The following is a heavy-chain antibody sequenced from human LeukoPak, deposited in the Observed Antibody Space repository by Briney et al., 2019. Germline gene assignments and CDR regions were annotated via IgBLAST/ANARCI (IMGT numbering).Heavy chain of an antibody. CDR1: GYTFTSYD. CDR3: ARGLKWLNYYYYYYMDV. Sequence: APVKVSCKASGYTFTSYDINWVRQATGQGLEWMGWMNPNSGNTGYAQKFQGRVTITRNTSISTAYMELSSLRSEDTAVYYCARGLKWLNYYYYYYMDVWGKGTTVTVSS. V-gene: IGHV1-8*03. D-gene: IGHD5-12*01. J-gene: IGHJ6*03. CDR2: MNPNSGNT.